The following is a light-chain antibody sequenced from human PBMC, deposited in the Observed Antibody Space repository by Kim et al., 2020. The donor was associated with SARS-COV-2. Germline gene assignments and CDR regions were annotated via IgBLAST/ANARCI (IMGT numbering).Light chain of an antibody. J-gene: IGLJ2*01. Sequence: PGKTAVYALGRNGSRSRGMPWYNETRGQASVLVINYDSDRPSGIPGRFSGSNSGNTATLTISRVEAGDEADYYCQVWDSSSDHRVVFGGGTQLTVL. CDR2: YDS. V-gene: IGLV3-21*04. CDR3: QVWDSSSDHRVV. CDR1: GSRSRG.